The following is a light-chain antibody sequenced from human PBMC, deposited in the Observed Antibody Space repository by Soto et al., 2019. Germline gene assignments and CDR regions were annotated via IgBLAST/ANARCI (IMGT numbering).Light chain of an antibody. CDR3: QQYESSPLT. Sequence: EIVLTQSPDTLSLSPGERPTLSCRASQRVSSGFLAWYQQKPGQAPRLLIYRASTRATGIPDRFTGSGSGTDFTLTISRLEPEDFAVYYCQQYESSPLTFGGGTKVEIK. CDR1: QRVSSGF. V-gene: IGKV3-20*01. CDR2: RAS. J-gene: IGKJ4*01.